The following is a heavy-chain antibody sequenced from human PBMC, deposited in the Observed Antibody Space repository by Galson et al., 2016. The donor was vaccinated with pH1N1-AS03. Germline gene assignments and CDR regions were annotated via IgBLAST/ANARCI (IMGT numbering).Heavy chain of an antibody. CDR3: VKDLTDWGAFDF. D-gene: IGHD3-9*01. J-gene: IGHJ3*01. Sequence: SLRLSCAGSGFTFNKYVMHWVRQAPGKGLEYVSGVYPNGVSPHYADSVKDRFTISRDNSKNTLSLQMSSLTTEDTAVYYCVKDLTDWGAFDFWGQGTMVTVS. CDR2: VYPNGVSP. V-gene: IGHV3-64D*06. CDR1: GFTFNKYV.